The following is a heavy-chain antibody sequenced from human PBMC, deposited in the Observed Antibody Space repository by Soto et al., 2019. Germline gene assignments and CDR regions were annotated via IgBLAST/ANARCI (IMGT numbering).Heavy chain of an antibody. J-gene: IGHJ4*02. Sequence: VGSLILSCSSSVFTFISYAINLFLQAPGKGLEWVSTIRTSVGDTYYAASVKGRFTISRDNSKSKVYLHLNSLRAEDTAIYYCAKDTKYDYGYFESWGQGNLVNVSS. CDR3: AKDTKYDYGYFES. D-gene: IGHD4-17*01. CDR1: VFTFISYA. V-gene: IGHV3-23*01. CDR2: IRTSVGDT.